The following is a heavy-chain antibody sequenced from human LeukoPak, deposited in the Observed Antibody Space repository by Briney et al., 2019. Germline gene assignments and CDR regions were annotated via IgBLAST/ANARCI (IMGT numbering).Heavy chain of an antibody. CDR3: ARESRDGPFGFDH. D-gene: IGHD5-24*01. CDR1: GFTFSSYS. Sequence: VGSLRLSCAASGFTFSSYSMNWVRQAPGKGLEWVSSISSSSSYIYYADSVKGRFTISRDNAKNSLYLQMNSLRAEDTAVYYCARESRDGPFGFDHWGQGTLVTVSS. J-gene: IGHJ4*02. V-gene: IGHV3-21*01. CDR2: ISSSSSYI.